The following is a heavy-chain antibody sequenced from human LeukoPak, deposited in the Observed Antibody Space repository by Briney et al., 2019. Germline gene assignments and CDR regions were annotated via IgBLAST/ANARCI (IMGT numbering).Heavy chain of an antibody. Sequence: GASVKVSCKASGGTFSSYAISWVRQAPGQGLEWMGGIIPIFGTANYAQKFQGRVTITTDESTSTAYMELSSLRSEDTTAYYCARVGGNSDVDYMDVWGKGTTVTVSS. V-gene: IGHV1-69*05. CDR3: ARVGGNSDVDYMDV. CDR1: GGTFSSYA. J-gene: IGHJ6*03. D-gene: IGHD4-23*01. CDR2: IIPIFGTA.